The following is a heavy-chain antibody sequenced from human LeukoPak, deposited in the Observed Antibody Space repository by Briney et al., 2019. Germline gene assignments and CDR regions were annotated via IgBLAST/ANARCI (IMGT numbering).Heavy chain of an antibody. CDR2: IYFSGSS. J-gene: IGHJ2*01. V-gene: IGHV4-59*01. D-gene: IGHD6-13*01. Sequence: PSETLSLTCTVSGGSISGYYWSWIRQPPGKGLEWIGYIYFSGSSKYNPSLKSRVTMSVATSKNQFSLNLSSVTAADTAVYYCARGITAASLIWYFDLWGRGTLVTVSS. CDR3: ARGITAASLIWYFDL. CDR1: GGSISGYY.